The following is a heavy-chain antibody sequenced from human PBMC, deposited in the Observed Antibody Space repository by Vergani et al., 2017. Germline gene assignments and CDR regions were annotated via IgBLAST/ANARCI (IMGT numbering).Heavy chain of an antibody. CDR3: AKVAGYSSSWIH. CDR2: ISGSGGST. Sequence: EVQLLESGGGLVQPGGSLRRSCAASGFTFSSYAMSWVRQAPGKGLEWVSAISGSGGSTYYADSVKGRFTISRDNSKNTLYLQMNSLRAADTAVYYCAKVAGYSSSWIHWGQGTLVTVSS. D-gene: IGHD6-13*01. CDR1: GFTFSSYA. V-gene: IGHV3-23*01. J-gene: IGHJ4*02.